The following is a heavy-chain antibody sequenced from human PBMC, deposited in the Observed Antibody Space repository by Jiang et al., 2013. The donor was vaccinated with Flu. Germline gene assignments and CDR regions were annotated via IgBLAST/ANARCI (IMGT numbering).Heavy chain of an antibody. CDR1: GFTFSSYA. V-gene: IGHV3-30*01. Sequence: GVVQPGRSLRLSCAASGFTFSSYAMHWVRQAPGKGLEWVAVISYDGSNKYYADSVKGRFTISRDNSKNTLYLQMNSLRAEDTAVYYCARNKQWLAYYFDYWGQGTLVTVSS. CDR3: ARNKQWLAYYFDY. J-gene: IGHJ4*02. D-gene: IGHD6-19*01. CDR2: ISYDGSNK.